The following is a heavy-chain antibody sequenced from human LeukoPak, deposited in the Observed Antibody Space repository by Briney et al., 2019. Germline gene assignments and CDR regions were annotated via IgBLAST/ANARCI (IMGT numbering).Heavy chain of an antibody. Sequence: ASVKVSCKASGYTFTGYYMHWVRQAPGQGLEWMGIINPSGGSTSYAQKFQGRVTMTRDTSTSTVYMELSSLRSEDTAVYYCARDVLPLVQLERLGYCSGGSCYSITYWGQGTLVTVSS. J-gene: IGHJ4*02. D-gene: IGHD2-15*01. CDR2: INPSGGST. CDR1: GYTFTGYY. CDR3: ARDVLPLVQLERLGYCSGGSCYSITY. V-gene: IGHV1-46*01.